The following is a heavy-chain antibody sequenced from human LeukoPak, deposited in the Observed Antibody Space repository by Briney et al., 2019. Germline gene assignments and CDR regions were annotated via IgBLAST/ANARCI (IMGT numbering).Heavy chain of an antibody. J-gene: IGHJ4*02. Sequence: GGSLRLSCAASGFTFSGSAMHGVRQASGKGLEWVGRIRSKANSYATAYAASVKGRFTISRDDSKNTAYLQMNSLKTEDTAVYYCTLPIAVAGTRNGYWGQGTLVTVSS. CDR3: TLPIAVAGTRNGY. D-gene: IGHD6-19*01. CDR1: GFTFSGSA. V-gene: IGHV3-73*01. CDR2: IRSKANSYAT.